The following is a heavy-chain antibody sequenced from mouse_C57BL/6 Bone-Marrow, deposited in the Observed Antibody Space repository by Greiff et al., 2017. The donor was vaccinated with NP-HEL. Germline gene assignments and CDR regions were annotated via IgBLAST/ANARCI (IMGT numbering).Heavy chain of an antibody. D-gene: IGHD1-1*01. Sequence: EVKLMESGGGLVQPGGSLKLSCAASGFTFSDYYMYWVRQTPEKRLEWVAYISNGGGSTYYPDTVKGRFTISRDNAKNTLYLQMSRLKSEDTAMYYCSRLTTTVVTPPYFDVWGTGTTVTVSS. CDR3: SRLTTTVVTPPYFDV. CDR1: GFTFSDYY. J-gene: IGHJ1*03. CDR2: ISNGGGST. V-gene: IGHV5-12*01.